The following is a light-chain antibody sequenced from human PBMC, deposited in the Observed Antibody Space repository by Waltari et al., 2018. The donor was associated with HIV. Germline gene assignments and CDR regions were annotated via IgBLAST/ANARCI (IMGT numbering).Light chain of an antibody. CDR1: SSNMETFD. V-gene: IGLV1-36*01. J-gene: IGLJ1*01. CDR3: ASWDDGLNAYV. CDR2: NDD. Sequence: QSVLTQPPSVSDAPGLRVLISCSGGSSNMETFDLPWYQLLPGKAPRLLIYNDDLLASGVSDRFFASKSGTSASLAISGLQSEDEADYFCASWDDGLNAYVFGTGTKITVL.